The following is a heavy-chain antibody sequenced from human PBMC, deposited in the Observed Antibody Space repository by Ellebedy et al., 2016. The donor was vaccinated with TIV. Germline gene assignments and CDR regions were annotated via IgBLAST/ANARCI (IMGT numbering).Heavy chain of an antibody. J-gene: IGHJ4*02. Sequence: ASVKVSXXASGYTFTTYVIHWVRQAPGQRLEWMGWINAGNGNTKYSQKFQGRVTVTSDTSANTAYMELSSLRSEDTAVYYCAREGHDYGDLRFDYWGQGTLVTVS. CDR1: GYTFTTYV. D-gene: IGHD4-17*01. CDR2: INAGNGNT. CDR3: AREGHDYGDLRFDY. V-gene: IGHV1-3*01.